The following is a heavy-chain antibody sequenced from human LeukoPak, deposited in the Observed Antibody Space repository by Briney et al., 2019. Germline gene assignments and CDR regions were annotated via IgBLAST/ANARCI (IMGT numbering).Heavy chain of an antibody. V-gene: IGHV3-11*01. D-gene: IGHD3-22*01. J-gene: IGHJ4*02. CDR2: ISGSGSTI. CDR3: ARGLARVVVILTIDSTPAY. CDR1: GFTFSDYY. Sequence: GGALRLSCAASGFTFSDYYMSWIRQAPGKGLEWVSYISGSGSTIYYADSVKGRFTISRDNAKNSLYLQMNSLRAEDTAVYYCARGLARVVVILTIDSTPAYWGQGTLVTVSS.